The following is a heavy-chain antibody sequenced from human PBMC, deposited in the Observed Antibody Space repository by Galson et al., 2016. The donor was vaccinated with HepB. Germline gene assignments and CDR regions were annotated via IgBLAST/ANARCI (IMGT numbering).Heavy chain of an antibody. CDR3: VQGSTAPAV. Sequence: SLRLSCAASGFTFNNYGMTWVRQAPGKGLEVVSSISRSGDSTDYADSVKGRFTISRDNSKNTLSLQMYSLKADDTAIYYCVQGSTAPAVWGKGTTVTVSS. D-gene: IGHD2-2*01. CDR1: GFTFNNYG. J-gene: IGHJ6*04. V-gene: IGHV3-23*01. CDR2: ISRSGDST.